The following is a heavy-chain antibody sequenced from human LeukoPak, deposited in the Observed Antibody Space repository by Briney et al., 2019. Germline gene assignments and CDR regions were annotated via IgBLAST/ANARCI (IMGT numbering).Heavy chain of an antibody. J-gene: IGHJ3*02. D-gene: IGHD3-22*01. V-gene: IGHV1-2*02. CDR2: INPNSGGT. CDR3: ARDYYDNSGFGAFDI. CDR1: GYTFTAHY. Sequence: ASVKVSCKASGYTFTAHYMRWVRQAPGQGLEWMGWINPNSGGTKYAQNFQGRVTMTRDTSIRTVYMELSRLRSDDTAVYYCARDYYDNSGFGAFDIWGQGTMVTVSS.